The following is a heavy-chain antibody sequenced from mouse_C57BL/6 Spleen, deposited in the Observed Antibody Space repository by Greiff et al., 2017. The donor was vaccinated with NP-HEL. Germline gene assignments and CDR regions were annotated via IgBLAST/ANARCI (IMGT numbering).Heavy chain of an antibody. CDR3: ARLDDYAWYFDV. D-gene: IGHD2-4*01. CDR2: IDPSDSET. J-gene: IGHJ1*03. V-gene: IGHV1-52*01. Sequence: VQLQQPGAELVRPGSSVNLSCKASGYTFTSYWMHWVKQRPIQGLEWIGNIDPSDSETHYNQKFKDKATLTVDKSSSTAYMQRNSLRSEDAAVDYCARLDDYAWYFDVWGTGTTVTVSS. CDR1: GYTFTSYW.